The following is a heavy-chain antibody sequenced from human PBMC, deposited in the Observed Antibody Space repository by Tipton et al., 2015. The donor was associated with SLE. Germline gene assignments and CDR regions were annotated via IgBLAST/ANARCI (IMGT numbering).Heavy chain of an antibody. CDR2: IGTTGDT. Sequence: SLRLSCEASGLTFNNYDMNWVRQAPGKGLEWVSAIGTTGDTYYPDSVKERFIILRENVKNSLYLQMNILRIEDTAMYYCVREGRIGSSGWDDWFFDLWGRGTLVTVSS. CDR1: GLTFNNYD. V-gene: IGHV3-13*02. D-gene: IGHD6-19*01. CDR3: VREGRIGSSGWDDWFFDL. J-gene: IGHJ2*01.